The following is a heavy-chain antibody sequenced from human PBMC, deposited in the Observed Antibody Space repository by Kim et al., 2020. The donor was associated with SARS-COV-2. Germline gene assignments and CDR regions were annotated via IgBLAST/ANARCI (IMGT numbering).Heavy chain of an antibody. J-gene: IGHJ4*02. Sequence: GGSLRLSCAASGFSFSSYWMSWIRQAPGKGLEWVANIKQDGSAKYYVDSMXGRFPISXDNSXXSLYLQMNSLRVEDTXXXYXXREAPVAMLDYXGQGTLVSVSS. V-gene: IGHV3-7*01. CDR3: XREAPVAMLDY. CDR1: GFSFSSYW. D-gene: IGHD2-2*01. CDR2: IKQDGSAK.